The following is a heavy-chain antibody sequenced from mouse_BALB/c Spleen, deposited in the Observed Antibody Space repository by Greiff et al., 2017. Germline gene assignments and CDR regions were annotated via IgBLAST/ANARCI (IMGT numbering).Heavy chain of an antibody. CDR3: AREAKLWYAMDY. CDR2: ISSGSSTI. CDR1: GFTFSSFG. D-gene: IGHD1-1*02. J-gene: IGHJ4*01. Sequence: EVQVVESGGGLVQPGGSRKLSCAASGFTFSSFGMHWVRQAPEKGLEWVAYISSGSSTIYYADTVKGRFTISRDNPKNTLFLQMTSLRSEDTAMYYCAREAKLWYAMDYWGQGTSVTVSS. V-gene: IGHV5-17*02.